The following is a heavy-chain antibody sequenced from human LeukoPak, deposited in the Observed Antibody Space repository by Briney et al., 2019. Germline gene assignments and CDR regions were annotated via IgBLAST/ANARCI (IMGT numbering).Heavy chain of an antibody. CDR3: ARDSSGWHYYYYMDV. CDR1: GGSISSSSYY. D-gene: IGHD6-19*01. CDR2: IYYSGST. J-gene: IGHJ6*03. Sequence: SETLSLTCTVSGGSISSSSYYWGWIRQPPGKGLEWIGSIYYSGSTNYNPSLKSRVTISVDTSKNQFSLKLSSVTAADTAVYYCARDSSGWHYYYYMDVWGKGTTVTVFS. V-gene: IGHV4-39*07.